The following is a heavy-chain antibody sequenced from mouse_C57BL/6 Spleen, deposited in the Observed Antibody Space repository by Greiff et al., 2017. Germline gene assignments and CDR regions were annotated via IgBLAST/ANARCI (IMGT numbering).Heavy chain of an antibody. Sequence: VQLQQPGAELVRPGSSVKLSCKASGYTFTSYWMDWVKQRPGQGLEWIGNIYPSDSETHYNQKFKDKATLTVDKSSSTAYMQLSSLTSEDSAVYYCARSGAIYYDYSYAMDYWGQGTSVTVSS. J-gene: IGHJ4*01. CDR2: IYPSDSET. V-gene: IGHV1-61*01. CDR3: ARSGAIYYDYSYAMDY. CDR1: GYTFTSYW. D-gene: IGHD2-4*01.